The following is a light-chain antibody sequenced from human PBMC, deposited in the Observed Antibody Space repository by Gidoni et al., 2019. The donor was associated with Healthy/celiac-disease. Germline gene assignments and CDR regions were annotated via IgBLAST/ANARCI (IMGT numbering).Light chain of an antibody. V-gene: IGLV2-14*01. CDR1: SSDVGGYNY. J-gene: IGLJ1*01. CDR2: DVS. CDR3: SSYTSSSTLYV. Sequence: QSALPQPASVSGSPGQSITISCTGTSSDVGGYNYVSWYQQHPGKAPKLMIYDVSTRPSGVSNRFSGSKSGNTASLTISGLQAEDEADYDCSSYTSSSTLYVFGTGTKVTVL.